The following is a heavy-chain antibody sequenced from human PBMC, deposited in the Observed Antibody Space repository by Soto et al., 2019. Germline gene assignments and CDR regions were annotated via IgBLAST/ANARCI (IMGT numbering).Heavy chain of an antibody. J-gene: IGHJ6*02. CDR3: TTHLTTVTIVSLGYYYGMDV. D-gene: IGHD4-17*01. Sequence: GGSLRLSCAASGFTFSNAWMNWVRQAPGKGLEWVGRIKSKTDGGTTDYAAPVKGRFTISRDDSKNTLYLQMNSLKTEDTAVYCCTTHLTTVTIVSLGYYYGMDVWGQGTMVTVSS. V-gene: IGHV3-15*07. CDR2: IKSKTDGGTT. CDR1: GFTFSNAW.